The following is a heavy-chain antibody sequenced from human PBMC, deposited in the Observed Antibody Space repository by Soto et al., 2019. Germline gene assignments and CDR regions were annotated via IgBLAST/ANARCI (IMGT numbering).Heavy chain of an antibody. D-gene: IGHD7-27*01. V-gene: IGHV3-23*01. Sequence: EVQLLESGGGLEQPGGSLRLSCAASGFTFSSYTMSWVRQGPGKGLEWVSGISSSGGSTVYADSVKGRFTISRDNFKNTLYLQMNSLRAEDTAVYYCAKGWGDYWGQGTPVTVSS. J-gene: IGHJ4*02. CDR3: AKGWGDY. CDR2: ISSSGGST. CDR1: GFTFSSYT.